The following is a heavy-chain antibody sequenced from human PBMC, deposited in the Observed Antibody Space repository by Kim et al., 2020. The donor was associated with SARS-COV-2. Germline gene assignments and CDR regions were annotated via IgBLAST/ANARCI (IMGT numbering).Heavy chain of an antibody. Sequence: SETLSLTCAVYGGSFSGFYWSWSRQPPGRGLEWIGEIKHSGRTNYNPSLKSRVTISADTYSKQLPLRLTSGTAADTTAYYCARRLSTTSGAWSHYCDIWG. V-gene: IGHV4-34*01. CDR3: ARRLSTTSGAWSHYCDI. D-gene: IGHD3-10*01. CDR2: IKHSGRT. CDR1: GGSFSGFY. J-gene: IGHJ3*02.